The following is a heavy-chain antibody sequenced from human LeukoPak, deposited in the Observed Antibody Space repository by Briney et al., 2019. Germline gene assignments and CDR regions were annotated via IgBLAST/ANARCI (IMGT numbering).Heavy chain of an antibody. V-gene: IGHV4-59*08. J-gene: IGHJ4*02. D-gene: IGHD5-24*01. CDR1: GGSISSYY. Sequence: PSETLSLTCTVSGGSISSYYWSWIRQPPGKGLEWIGYIYYSGSTNYNPSLKSRATISVDTSKNQFSLKLSSVTAADTAVYYCASRMAYYFDYWGQGTLVTVSS. CDR2: IYYSGST. CDR3: ASRMAYYFDY.